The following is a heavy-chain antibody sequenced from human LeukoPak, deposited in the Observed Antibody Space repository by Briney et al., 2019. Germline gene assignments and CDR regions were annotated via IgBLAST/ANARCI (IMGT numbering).Heavy chain of an antibody. CDR3: ASEEGGLDV. J-gene: IGHJ6*02. V-gene: IGHV3-74*01. Sequence: PGVSLRLSCAASGFTFSRYWMHWVRQAPGKGLVWVSRIKTDGSYTSYADSVKGRFTISRDNAKSTLFLQMNGLRGEDMAIYYCASEEGGLDVWGQGTTVTVSS. CDR2: IKTDGSYT. CDR1: GFTFSRYW.